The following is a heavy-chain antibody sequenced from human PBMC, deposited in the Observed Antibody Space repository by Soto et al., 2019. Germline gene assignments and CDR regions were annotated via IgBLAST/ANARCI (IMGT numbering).Heavy chain of an antibody. CDR1: VLTLSSYS. CDR3: ARQNPGYSSGGFDY. V-gene: IGHV3-21*01. D-gene: IGHD6-19*01. Sequence: RSSLGLSCAASVLTLSSYSMNWVRQAPGKVLEWVSSISSSSSYIYYADSLKGRFTISRDNAKNSLYLQMNSLRAEDTAVYYCARQNPGYSSGGFDYWGQGTLVTVSS. J-gene: IGHJ4*02. CDR2: ISSSSSYI.